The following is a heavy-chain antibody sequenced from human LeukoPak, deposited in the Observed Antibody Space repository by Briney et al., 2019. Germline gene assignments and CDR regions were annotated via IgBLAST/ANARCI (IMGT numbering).Heavy chain of an antibody. D-gene: IGHD6-13*01. Sequence: NPSQTLSLTCTVSGGSISSGDYYWSWIRQPPGKGLEWIGYIYYSGSTYYNPSLKSRVTISVDTSKNQLSLRLSSVTAADTAVYYCARGGWQQLGYFDYWGQGTLVTVSS. CDR1: GGSISSGDYY. V-gene: IGHV4-30-4*08. J-gene: IGHJ4*02. CDR2: IYYSGST. CDR3: ARGGWQQLGYFDY.